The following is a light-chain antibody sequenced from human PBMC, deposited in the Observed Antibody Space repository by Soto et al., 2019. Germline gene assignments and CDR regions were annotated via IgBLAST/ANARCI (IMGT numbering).Light chain of an antibody. V-gene: IGKV3-20*01. CDR2: VAS. J-gene: IGKJ4*01. CDR3: QRYGTPLPLT. CDR1: QRVSSTY. Sequence: EIVLTQSPGTLSLSPGDRATLSCRASQRVSSTYLAWYQPKPGQAPRLLICVASSRATGIPDRFSGRGCGTDLSLNIRRLVLVDVEVYYCQRYGTPLPLTCGGGTKVDLK.